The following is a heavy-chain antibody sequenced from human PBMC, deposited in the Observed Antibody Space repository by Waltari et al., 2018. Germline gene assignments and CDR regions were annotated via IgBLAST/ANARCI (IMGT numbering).Heavy chain of an antibody. Sequence: QVQLVQSGAEVKKPGSSVKVSCKASGGTFSSYAISWVRQAPGQGLEWMGGSIPIFGTANYKQKFQGRATITTDESTSTAYMELSSRRSEDTAVYYCARSSSIADSFDYWGQGTLVTVSS. J-gene: IGHJ4*02. CDR3: ARSSSIADSFDY. CDR1: GGTFSSYA. D-gene: IGHD6-6*01. CDR2: SIPIFGTA. V-gene: IGHV1-69*05.